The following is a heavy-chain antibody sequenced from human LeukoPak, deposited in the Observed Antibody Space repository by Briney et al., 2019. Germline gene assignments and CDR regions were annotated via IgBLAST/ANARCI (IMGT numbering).Heavy chain of an antibody. D-gene: IGHD3-16*01. CDR2: INPNSGGT. V-gene: IGHV1-2*02. CDR3: ASSGGVMRAFDI. J-gene: IGHJ3*02. CDR1: GYIFTGYF. Sequence: ASVTVSCKAAGYIFTGYFMHWVRQAPGQGLEWMGWINPNSGGTKYAQKFQGRVTMTRDTSISTAYMELSRLRSEDTAVYYCASSGGVMRAFDIWGQGTMVTVSS.